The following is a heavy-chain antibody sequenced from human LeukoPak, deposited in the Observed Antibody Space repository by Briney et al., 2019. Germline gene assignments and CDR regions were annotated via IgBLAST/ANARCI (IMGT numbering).Heavy chain of an antibody. D-gene: IGHD6-13*01. Sequence: PGGSPRLSCAASGFTFSSNWMSWVRQAPGKGLEWVANIKQDGSEKYYVDSVKGRFTISRDNAKNSLYLQMNSLRSEDTAVYYCTRDPPLITASGSRYFQHWGQGTLVTVSS. CDR1: GFTFSSNW. CDR2: IKQDGSEK. J-gene: IGHJ1*01. V-gene: IGHV3-7*01. CDR3: TRDPPLITASGSRYFQH.